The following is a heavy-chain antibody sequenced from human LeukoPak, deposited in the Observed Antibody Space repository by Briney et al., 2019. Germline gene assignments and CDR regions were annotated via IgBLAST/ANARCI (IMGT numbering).Heavy chain of an antibody. Sequence: SETLSLTCTVSGASFNTYYWSWIRQPPGKGPEWIGYIYYTGTTNYNPSLKSRVTISVDTSKNQFSLKLNSVTAADTAVYYCAREDPQTKVPEGMDVWGQGTTVTVSS. CDR1: GASFNTYY. CDR3: AREDPQTKVPEGMDV. D-gene: IGHD4/OR15-4a*01. J-gene: IGHJ6*02. CDR2: IYYTGTT. V-gene: IGHV4-59*01.